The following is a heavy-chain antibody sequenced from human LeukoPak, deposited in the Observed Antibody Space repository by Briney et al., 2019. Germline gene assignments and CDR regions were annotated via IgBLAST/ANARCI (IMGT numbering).Heavy chain of an antibody. J-gene: IGHJ4*02. CDR3: ARGTAIFGVIYTFDS. V-gene: IGHV3-48*02. Sequence: GGSLRLSCAASGFPFSSYGMNWVRQAPGKGLEWVSYISSSSGTIYYADSVKGRFTISRDNAKNSLYLQMNSLRDEDTAVYYCARGTAIFGVIYTFDSWGQGTLATVSS. CDR2: ISSSSGTI. D-gene: IGHD3-3*01. CDR1: GFPFSSYG.